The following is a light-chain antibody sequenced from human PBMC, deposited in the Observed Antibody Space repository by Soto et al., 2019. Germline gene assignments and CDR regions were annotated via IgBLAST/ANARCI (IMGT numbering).Light chain of an antibody. J-gene: IGKJ2*01. CDR1: QSVSSN. CDR2: GAS. Sequence: EIVMTQSPATLSVSPGERATLSCRASQSVSSNLAWYQQKPGQAPRLLIYGASTRATGIPARFSGSGSGTEFTITISILQSEDFAVYYCQQYNNLPPYTFGQGTKLEIK. V-gene: IGKV3-15*01. CDR3: QQYNNLPPYT.